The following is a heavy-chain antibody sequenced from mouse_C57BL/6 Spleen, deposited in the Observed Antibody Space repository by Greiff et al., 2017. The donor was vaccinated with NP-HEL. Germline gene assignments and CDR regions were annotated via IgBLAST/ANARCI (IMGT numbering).Heavy chain of an antibody. CDR2: INPNNGGT. CDR1: GYTFTDYN. Sequence: EVQLQQSGPELVKPGASVKIPCKASGYTFTDYNMDWVKQSHGKSLEWIGDINPNNGGTIYNQKFKGKATLTVDKSSSTAYMELRSLTSEDTAVYYCARQGGYWDSFAYWGQGTLVTVSA. J-gene: IGHJ3*01. D-gene: IGHD4-1*01. CDR3: ARQGGYWDSFAY. V-gene: IGHV1-18*01.